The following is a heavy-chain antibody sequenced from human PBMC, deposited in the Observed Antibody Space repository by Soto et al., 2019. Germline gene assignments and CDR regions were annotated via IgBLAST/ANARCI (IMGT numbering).Heavy chain of an antibody. V-gene: IGHV5-51*01. CDR3: VRVWLVGATSLSNAWFDP. J-gene: IGHJ5*02. CDR1: GYTFTSYW. CDR2: IYPGDSDT. Sequence: GASLKISCQGSGYTFTSYWIGLVRLMPGKGLGWMGIIYPGDSDTRYSPSFQGQVIISADKSITTAYLQWSGLKATDTAMYYCVRVWLVGATSLSNAWFDPWGQGTLVTVSS. D-gene: IGHD1-26*01.